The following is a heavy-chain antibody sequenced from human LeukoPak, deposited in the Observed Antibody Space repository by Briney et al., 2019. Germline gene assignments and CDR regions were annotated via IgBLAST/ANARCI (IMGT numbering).Heavy chain of an antibody. CDR3: AKGTRWRPPDYYGMDV. CDR2: IRSKANSYAT. V-gene: IGHV3-73*01. J-gene: IGHJ6*02. CDR1: GFTFSGSA. D-gene: IGHD5-24*01. Sequence: GGSLRLSCAASGFTFSGSAMHWVRQASGKGLEWVGRIRSKANSYATAYAASVKGRFTISRDDSKNTAYLQMNSLKTEDTALYYCAKGTRWRPPDYYGMDVWGQGTTVTVSS.